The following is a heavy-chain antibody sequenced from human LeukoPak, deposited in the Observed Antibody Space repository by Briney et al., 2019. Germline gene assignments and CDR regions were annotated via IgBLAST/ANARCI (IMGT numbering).Heavy chain of an antibody. CDR2: LYGSGST. D-gene: IGHD2-2*01. V-gene: IGHV4-4*07. CDR3: ARDSFGSTTFGRFDP. CDR1: RGSVSTYY. Sequence: SETLSLTCTVSRGSVSTYYWSWIRQPAGKGLEWIGRLYGSGSTIYNPSLESRVTMSLDTSKNQFSLNLTSVTAADSAVYYCARDSFGSTTFGRFDPWGQETLVTVSS. J-gene: IGHJ5*02.